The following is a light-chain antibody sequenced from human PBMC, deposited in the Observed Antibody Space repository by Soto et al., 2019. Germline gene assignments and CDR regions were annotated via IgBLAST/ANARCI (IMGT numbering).Light chain of an antibody. Sequence: DIQMTQSPSSLSASVGDRVTITCRASQSISSYLNWYQQKPGKAPKLLIYAASSLQSGVPSRFSGSGSGTDLTLTISSLQPEDFATYYCQQSYSTAPEVTFGGGTKVETK. J-gene: IGKJ4*01. CDR3: QQSYSTAPEVT. CDR2: AAS. V-gene: IGKV1-39*01. CDR1: QSISSY.